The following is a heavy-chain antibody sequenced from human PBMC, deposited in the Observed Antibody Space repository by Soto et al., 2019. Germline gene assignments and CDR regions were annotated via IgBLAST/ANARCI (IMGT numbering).Heavy chain of an antibody. CDR1: GYTFTNYW. CDR2: IYPGDSDT. CDR3: AASIFYYGMDV. J-gene: IGHJ6*02. Sequence: VESVKISGNGSGYTFTNYWIGWGRQMPGKGLEWMGIIYPGDSDTKHNPSFQGQVTISADMSITTTYLRWTSLKASDTAIYYCAASIFYYGMDVWGQGTTVTVSS. V-gene: IGHV5-51*01.